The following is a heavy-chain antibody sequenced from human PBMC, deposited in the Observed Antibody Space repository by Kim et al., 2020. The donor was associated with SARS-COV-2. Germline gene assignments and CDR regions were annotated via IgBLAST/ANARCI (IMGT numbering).Heavy chain of an antibody. Sequence: GGSLRLSCAASGFTFSSYEMNWVRQAPGKGLEWVSDIRSNGRTINYADSVKGRFTISRDNAKNSLYLQMNSLRAEDTAVYYCARARVDITGYYGMDVWG. D-gene: IGHD5-12*01. CDR1: GFTFSSYE. CDR3: ARARVDITGYYGMDV. J-gene: IGHJ6*02. CDR2: IRSNGRTI. V-gene: IGHV3-48*03.